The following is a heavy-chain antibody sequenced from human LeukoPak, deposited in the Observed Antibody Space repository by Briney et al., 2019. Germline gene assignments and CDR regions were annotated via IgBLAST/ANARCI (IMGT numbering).Heavy chain of an antibody. CDR2: ISSSSSYI. CDR1: GFTFSSYS. CDR3: ARDGRVGATIVDFDY. D-gene: IGHD1-26*01. V-gene: IGHV3-21*01. Sequence: GGSLRLSCAASGFTFSSYSMNWVRQAPGKGLEWVSSISSSSSYIYYADSVKGRFTISRDNAKNSLYLQMNSLRAEDTAVYYCARDGRVGATIVDFDYWGQGTLVTVSS. J-gene: IGHJ4*02.